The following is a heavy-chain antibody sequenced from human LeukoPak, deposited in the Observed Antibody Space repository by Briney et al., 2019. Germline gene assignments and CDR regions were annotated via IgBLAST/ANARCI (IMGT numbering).Heavy chain of an antibody. CDR2: IWYDGSNK. D-gene: IGHD3-10*01. CDR1: GFTFSSYG. V-gene: IGHV3-33*01. CDR3: ARYGSGSYYSHPHFYY. J-gene: IGHJ4*02. Sequence: GGSLRLSCAASGFTFSSYGMHWVRQAPGKGLEWVAVIWYDGSNKYYADSVKGRFTISRDNSKNTLYLQMNSLRAEDTAVYYCARYGSGSYYSHPHFYYWGQGTLVAVSS.